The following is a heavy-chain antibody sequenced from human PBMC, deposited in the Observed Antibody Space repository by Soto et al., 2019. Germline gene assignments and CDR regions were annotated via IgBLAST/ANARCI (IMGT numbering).Heavy chain of an antibody. CDR1: GFTFSAVY. CDR3: AKGGRQWLVTSDFNY. D-gene: IGHD6-19*01. V-gene: IGHV3-11*06. Sequence: QVQLEESGGGLVKPGGSLRLSCAASGFTFSAVYMSWIRQAPNKGLEYISYISSSGTSANYADSVKGRFTISRDSSKNTVSLEMTSLRAEDMAVYYCAKGGRQWLVTSDFNYWGQGALVTVSS. J-gene: IGHJ4*02. CDR2: ISSSGTSA.